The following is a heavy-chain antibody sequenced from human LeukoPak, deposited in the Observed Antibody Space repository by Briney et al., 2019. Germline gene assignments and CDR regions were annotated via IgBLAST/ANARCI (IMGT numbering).Heavy chain of an antibody. Sequence: PSETLSLTCTVSGGSISSGGYYWRWIRQHPGTGLEWIGYIYYSGSTYYNPSLKSRVTISVDTSKNQFSLKLSSVTAADTAVYYCASLGYCSGGSCYYYYYGMDVWGQGTTVTVSS. J-gene: IGHJ6*02. V-gene: IGHV4-31*03. D-gene: IGHD2-15*01. CDR1: GGSISSGGYY. CDR3: ASLGYCSGGSCYYYYYGMDV. CDR2: IYYSGST.